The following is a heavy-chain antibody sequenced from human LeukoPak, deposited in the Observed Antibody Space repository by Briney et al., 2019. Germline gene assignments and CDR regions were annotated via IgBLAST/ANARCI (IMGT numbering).Heavy chain of an antibody. V-gene: IGHV4-30-2*01. CDR2: IYHSGST. CDR1: GGSISSGGYS. D-gene: IGHD2-21*02. J-gene: IGHJ2*01. Sequence: PSETLSLTCAVSGGSISSGGYSWSWIRQPPGKGLEWIGYIYHSGSTYYNPSLKSRVTISVDRSKNQFSLKLSSVTAADTAVYYCARTYCGGDCYLGYWYFDLWGRGTLVTVSS. CDR3: ARTYCGGDCYLGYWYFDL.